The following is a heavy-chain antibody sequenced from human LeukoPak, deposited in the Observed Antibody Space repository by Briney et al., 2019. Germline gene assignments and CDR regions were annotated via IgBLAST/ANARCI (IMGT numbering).Heavy chain of an antibody. D-gene: IGHD2-2*01. J-gene: IGHJ6*03. CDR3: AIDPVVVPAAMPRDYYYMDV. CDR2: IYTSGST. CDR1: GGSISSGSYY. V-gene: IGHV4-61*02. Sequence: NPSQTLSLTCTVSGGSISSGSYYWRWIRQPAGKGLEWIGRIYTSGSTNYNPSLKSRVTISVDTSKNQFSLKLSSVTAADTAVYYCAIDPVVVPAAMPRDYYYMDVWGKGTTVTVS.